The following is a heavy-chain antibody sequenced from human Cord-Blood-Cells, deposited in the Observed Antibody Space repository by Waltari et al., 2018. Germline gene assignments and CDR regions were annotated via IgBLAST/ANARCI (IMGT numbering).Heavy chain of an antibody. J-gene: IGHJ4*02. CDR2: IRSKANSYAT. Sequence: EVQLVESGGGLVQPGGSLKLSCAASGFTFSGSAMHWVRQASGKGLEWVGRIRSKANSYATAYAESVKGRFTISRDDSKNTAYLQMNSLKTEDTAVYYCTRLSGSYGYWGQGTLVTVSS. V-gene: IGHV3-73*02. CDR3: TRLSGSYGY. D-gene: IGHD1-26*01. CDR1: GFTFSGSA.